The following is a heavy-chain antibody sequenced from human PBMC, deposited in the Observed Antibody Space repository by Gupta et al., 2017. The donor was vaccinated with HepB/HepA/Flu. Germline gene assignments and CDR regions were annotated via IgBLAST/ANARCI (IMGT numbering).Heavy chain of an antibody. V-gene: IGHV3-23*01. CDR3: AKSPIFGVVIIPYYFDY. CDR1: GFTFSSYA. CDR2: ISGSGGST. Sequence: EVQLLESGGGLVQPGGSLRLSCAASGFTFSSYAMSWVRQAPGKGLEWVSAISGSGGSTYYADSVKGRFTISRDNSKNTLYLQMNSLRAEDTAVYYCAKSPIFGVVIIPYYFDYWGQGTLVTVSS. D-gene: IGHD3-3*01. J-gene: IGHJ4*02.